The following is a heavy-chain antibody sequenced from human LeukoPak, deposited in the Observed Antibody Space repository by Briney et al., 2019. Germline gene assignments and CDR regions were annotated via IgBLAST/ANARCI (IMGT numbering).Heavy chain of an antibody. CDR2: IKDSGSY. J-gene: IGHJ6*04. Sequence: SGTLSVTCAVTGGSISSSNWWGWVRQPPGKGLEWVGGIKDSGSYYYNSSLKSRVTISVDKPMSQFSLKLSSVTAADTAVYYCARERVGGGYCSGGSCPFSYYYGMDVWGKGTTVTVSS. CDR3: ARERVGGGYCSGGSCPFSYYYGMDV. V-gene: IGHV4-4*02. CDR1: GGSISSSNW. D-gene: IGHD2-15*01.